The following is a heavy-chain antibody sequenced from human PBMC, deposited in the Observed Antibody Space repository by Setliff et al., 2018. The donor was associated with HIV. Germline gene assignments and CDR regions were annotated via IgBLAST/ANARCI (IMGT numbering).Heavy chain of an antibody. CDR1: GDSINSHF. V-gene: IGHV4-59*11. Sequence: SETLSLTCTVSGDSINSHFLTWIRQSPRKGLEWIGYISSTGAAWYNPSLKSRVTMSIDTSKIHFSLTLSSVSGADTALYYCARGGKRAFDIWGQGAMVT. J-gene: IGHJ3*02. CDR2: ISSTGAA. CDR3: ARGGKRAFDI.